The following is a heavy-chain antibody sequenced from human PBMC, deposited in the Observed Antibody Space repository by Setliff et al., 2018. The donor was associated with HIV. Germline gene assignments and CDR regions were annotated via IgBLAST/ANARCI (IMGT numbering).Heavy chain of an antibody. CDR3: GRVTGGYSGFASF. D-gene: IGHD5-12*01. Sequence: GGSLRLSCAASGFTFDRYWMHWVRQAPGKGLEWVSSISASSSFKHYAESVKGRFTISRDNTKNSVYLQMNSLRAEDAGVYYCGRVTGGYSGFASFWGQGTLVTVSS. J-gene: IGHJ1*01. CDR2: ISASSSFK. V-gene: IGHV3-21*01. CDR1: GFTFDRYW.